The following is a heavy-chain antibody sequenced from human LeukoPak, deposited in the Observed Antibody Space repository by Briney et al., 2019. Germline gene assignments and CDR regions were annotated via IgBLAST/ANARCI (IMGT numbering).Heavy chain of an antibody. D-gene: IGHD3-10*02. V-gene: IGHV3-23*01. Sequence: PWGSLRLSCAASGFTFSRYAMSWVRQAPGKGLEWVSGISGSGGSTYYADSVKGRFTISRGNSKNTLSLQMNSLRGEDTAIYYCCSGTYYNAFDYWGQGILVTVSS. CDR2: ISGSGGST. CDR1: GFTFSRYA. J-gene: IGHJ4*02. CDR3: CSGTYYNAFDY.